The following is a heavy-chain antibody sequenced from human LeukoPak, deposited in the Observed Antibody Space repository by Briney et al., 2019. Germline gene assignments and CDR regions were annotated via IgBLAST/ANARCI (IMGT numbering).Heavy chain of an antibody. CDR3: ARRSPQRPYNWFDP. Sequence: PSETLSLTCAVYGGSFSGYYWSLIRQPPGKGLEWIWEINHSGSTNYNPSLKSRVTISVDTSKNQFSLKLSSVTAADTAVYYCARRSPQRPYNWFDPWGQGTLVTVSS. CDR1: GGSFSGYY. V-gene: IGHV4-34*01. D-gene: IGHD6-25*01. CDR2: INHSGST. J-gene: IGHJ5*02.